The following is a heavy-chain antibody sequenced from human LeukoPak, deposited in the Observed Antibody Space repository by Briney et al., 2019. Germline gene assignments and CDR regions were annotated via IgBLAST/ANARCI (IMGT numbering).Heavy chain of an antibody. J-gene: IGHJ5*01. Sequence: SETLFLTCAVSGDSISTTNYYWGWIRQPPGKGLEWIGIIYYSGITHYNPSLKSRVTILVDTSKNQFSLKLSSVTDADTAVYYCARVRQSLNWFDSWGQGTLVTVSS. CDR3: ARVRQSLNWFDS. CDR2: IYYSGIT. V-gene: IGHV4-39*01. D-gene: IGHD5-24*01. CDR1: GDSISTTNYY.